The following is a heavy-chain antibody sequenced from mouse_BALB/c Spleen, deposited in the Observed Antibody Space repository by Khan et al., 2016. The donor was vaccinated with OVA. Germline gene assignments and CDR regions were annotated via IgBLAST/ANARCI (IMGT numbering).Heavy chain of an antibody. Sequence: EVQLVESGPGLVNPSQSLSLTCTVTGCSITSDYAWNWIRQFPGNKLEWMGYINYSGSTNYNPALKSRISITRDTSKNQFFLQLNSVTTEDTATYYCARDGSRYNYAMDYWGQGTSVTVSS. D-gene: IGHD2-3*01. J-gene: IGHJ4*01. CDR3: ARDGSRYNYAMDY. V-gene: IGHV3-2*02. CDR2: INYSGST. CDR1: GCSITSDYA.